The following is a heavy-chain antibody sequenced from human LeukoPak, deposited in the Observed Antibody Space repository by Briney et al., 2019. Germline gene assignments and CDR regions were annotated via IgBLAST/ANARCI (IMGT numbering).Heavy chain of an antibody. CDR3: TTDLGTYYHGSQRLIPIDY. CDR2: IKSKTDGETT. Sequence: GGSLRLSCVDSGYTFTNAWMSWVRQAPGKGLEWIGRIKSKTDGETTNYAEPVRGRFTISRDDSKSAVYLQMNSLKIEDTAVYYCTTDLGTYYHGSQRLIPIDYWGQGTLVTVSS. V-gene: IGHV3-15*01. J-gene: IGHJ4*02. D-gene: IGHD3-10*01. CDR1: GYTFTNAW.